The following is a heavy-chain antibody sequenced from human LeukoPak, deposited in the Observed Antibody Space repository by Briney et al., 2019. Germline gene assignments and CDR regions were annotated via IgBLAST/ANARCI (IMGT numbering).Heavy chain of an antibody. Sequence: PSETLSLTCTVSGGSISSSSYYSGWIRQPPGKGLEWIGSIYYSGSTYYNPSLKSRVTISVDTSKNQFSLKLSSVTAADTAVYYCARAVDDYVWGSYRSYLGYYYYYMDVWGKGTTVTVSS. J-gene: IGHJ6*03. CDR2: IYYSGST. V-gene: IGHV4-39*07. CDR1: GGSISSSSYY. CDR3: ARAVDDYVWGSYRSYLGYYYYYMDV. D-gene: IGHD3-16*02.